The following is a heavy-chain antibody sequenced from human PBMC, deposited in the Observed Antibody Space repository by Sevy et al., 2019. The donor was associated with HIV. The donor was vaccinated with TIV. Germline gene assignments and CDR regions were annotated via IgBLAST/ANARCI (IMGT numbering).Heavy chain of an antibody. CDR3: ARQVYHGSYYYYGMDV. Sequence: SETLSLTCTVSGGSISSSSYYWGWIRQPPGKGLEWIGSIYYSGSTYYNPSLKSRVTISVDTSKNQFSLKLSSVTAADTAVYYGARQVYHGSYYYYGMDVWGQGTTVTVSS. CDR2: IYYSGST. CDR1: GGSISSSSYY. J-gene: IGHJ6*02. D-gene: IGHD1-20*01. V-gene: IGHV4-39*01.